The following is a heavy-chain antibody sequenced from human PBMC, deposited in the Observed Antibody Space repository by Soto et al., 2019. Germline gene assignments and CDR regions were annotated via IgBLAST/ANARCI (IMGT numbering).Heavy chain of an antibody. Sequence: QVQLQESGPGLVKPSQTLSLTCTVSGGSISSGGYYWSWIRQHPGKGLEWIGYIYYSGSTYYNPSLKSRVTISVDTSKNQFSLKLSAVTAADTAVYYCARDVARGGNFDYWGQGTLVTVSS. D-gene: IGHD3-16*01. J-gene: IGHJ4*02. CDR1: GGSISSGGYY. CDR3: ARDVARGGNFDY. V-gene: IGHV4-31*03. CDR2: IYYSGST.